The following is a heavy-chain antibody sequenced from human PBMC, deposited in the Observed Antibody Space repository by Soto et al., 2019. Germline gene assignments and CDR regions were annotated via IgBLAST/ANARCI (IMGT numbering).Heavy chain of an antibody. CDR2: IGAYNGNT. CDR1: GYTFTSYG. J-gene: IGHJ4*02. CDR3: AVDNARGGGYSGYFGY. D-gene: IGHD1-26*01. V-gene: IGHV1-18*03. Sequence: QVQLVQSGAEVKKPGASVKVSCKASGYTFTSYGISWVRQAPGQGLEWMGWIGAYNGNTNYAQKLQGRVTMTTDTSTRTAYMGLRSLRSDDMDVYYCAVDNARGGGYSGYFGYGGQVTLVTVSS.